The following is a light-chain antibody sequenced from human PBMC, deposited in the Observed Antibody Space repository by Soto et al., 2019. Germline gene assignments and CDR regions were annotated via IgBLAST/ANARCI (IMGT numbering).Light chain of an antibody. CDR1: QSVSIH. CDR3: QQFNNWPVT. V-gene: IGKV3-15*01. CDR2: DTS. J-gene: IGKJ3*01. Sequence: ETVMTQSPGTLSVSLGERATLSCRASQSVSIHLAWYQQKPGQAPRLLIYDTSTRATGIPARFSGSGSGTEFTLTISSLQSEDFATYYCQQFNNWPVTFGPGTKVDIK.